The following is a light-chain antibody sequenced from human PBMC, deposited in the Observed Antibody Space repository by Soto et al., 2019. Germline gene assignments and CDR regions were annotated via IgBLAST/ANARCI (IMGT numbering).Light chain of an antibody. Sequence: QSALTQPRSVSGSPGQSVTISCTGTSSDVGGYNYVSWYQQHPGKAPKLMIYDVSKRPSGVPDRFSGSKSGNTASLTISGLQAEDEADYYCCSYAGSYTPFGTGTKPTVL. CDR1: SSDVGGYNY. CDR2: DVS. J-gene: IGLJ1*01. V-gene: IGLV2-11*01. CDR3: CSYAGSYTP.